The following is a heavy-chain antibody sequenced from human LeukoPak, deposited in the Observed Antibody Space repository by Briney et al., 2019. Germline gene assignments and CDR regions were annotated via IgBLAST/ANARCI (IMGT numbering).Heavy chain of an antibody. Sequence: PGGSLRLSCAASGFTFSSYSMNWVRQAPGKGLEWVSSISSSSSYTYYADSVKGRFTISRDNAKNSLYLQMNSLRAEDTAVYYCARLGGATGYSSGWYSNYFDYWGQGTLVTVSS. V-gene: IGHV3-21*01. CDR2: ISSSSSYT. J-gene: IGHJ4*02. CDR1: GFTFSSYS. D-gene: IGHD6-19*01. CDR3: ARLGGATGYSSGWYSNYFDY.